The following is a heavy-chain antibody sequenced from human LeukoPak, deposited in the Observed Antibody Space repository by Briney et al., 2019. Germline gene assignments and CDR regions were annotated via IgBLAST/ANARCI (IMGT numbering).Heavy chain of an antibody. CDR2: ISAYNGNT. V-gene: IGHV1-18*01. CDR3: ARDGWWGYCSSTSCYPHYFDY. D-gene: IGHD2-2*01. J-gene: IGHJ4*02. CDR1: GYTFTSYG. Sequence: VASVKVSCKASGYTFTSYGISWVRQAPGQGLAWMGWISAYNGNTNYAQKLQGRVNMTTDTSTSTAYMELRSLRSDDTAVYYCARDGWWGYCSSTSCYPHYFDYWGQGTLVTVSS.